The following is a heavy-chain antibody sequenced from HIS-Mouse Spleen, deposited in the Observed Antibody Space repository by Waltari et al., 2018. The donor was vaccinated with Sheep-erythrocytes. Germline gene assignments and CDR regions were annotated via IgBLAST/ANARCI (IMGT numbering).Heavy chain of an antibody. V-gene: IGHV1-8*01. CDR2: GNRKGGNT. CDR3: ARGQDYGGNLGYFDL. CDR1: GYTFTSYD. Sequence: QVQLVQSGAEVKKPGASVKVSCKASGYTFTSYDINWVRQATGQGLEWMGWGNRKGGNTGYAKKWQGRVTKTRNTSISTAYMELSSLRSEDTAVYYCARGQDYGGNLGYFDLWGRGTLVTVSS. J-gene: IGHJ2*01. D-gene: IGHD4-17*01.